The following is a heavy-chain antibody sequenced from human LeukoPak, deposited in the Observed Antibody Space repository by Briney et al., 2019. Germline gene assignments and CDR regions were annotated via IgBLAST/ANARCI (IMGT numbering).Heavy chain of an antibody. D-gene: IGHD4-17*01. Sequence: GGSLRLSCAASGFTFSSYAMSWVRQAPGKGLEWVSYISSSGSTIYYADSVKGRFTISRDNAKNSLYLQMNSLRAEDTAVYYCARDNSDYGDYGGPSTEYWGRGTLVTVSS. CDR1: GFTFSSYA. CDR2: ISSSGSTI. V-gene: IGHV3-48*03. J-gene: IGHJ4*02. CDR3: ARDNSDYGDYGGPSTEY.